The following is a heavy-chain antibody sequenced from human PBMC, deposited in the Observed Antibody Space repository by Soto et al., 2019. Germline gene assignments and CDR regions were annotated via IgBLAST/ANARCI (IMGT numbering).Heavy chain of an antibody. J-gene: IGHJ4*02. CDR2: ISSSGTNI. CDR1: GFTSSDHY. V-gene: IGHV3-11*01. Sequence: QVQLVESGGGLVKPGGSLRLACVATGFTSSDHYMSWIRQAPGKGLEWVSYISSSGTNIYYEDTVKGRFTISWDSAKKSLYLQMNSLRAEDTAVYYCASVVGEYGCHPSDSSGDFWGLGTQVTVSS. D-gene: IGHD3-16*01. CDR3: ASVVGEYGCHPSDSSGDF.